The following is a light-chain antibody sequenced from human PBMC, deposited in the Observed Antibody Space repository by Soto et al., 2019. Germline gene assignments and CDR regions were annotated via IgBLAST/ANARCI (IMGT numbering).Light chain of an antibody. CDR1: QSLLHSNGYNY. J-gene: IGKJ2*01. Sequence: DIVMTQSPLSLPVTPGEPASISCRSSQSLLHSNGYNYLDWYLQKPGQSPQLLIYLGSNRASGVPARFSCSRSGTDSTLKISRVEAEDVGVYYCMQALQTPYTFGQGTKLEIK. CDR2: LGS. V-gene: IGKV2-28*01. CDR3: MQALQTPYT.